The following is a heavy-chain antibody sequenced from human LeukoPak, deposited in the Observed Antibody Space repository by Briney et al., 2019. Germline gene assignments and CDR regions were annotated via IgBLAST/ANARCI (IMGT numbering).Heavy chain of an antibody. CDR1: GFTFSSYE. J-gene: IGHJ6*04. Sequence: GGSLRLSCAASGFTFSSYEMNWVRGAPGQGLEWGSYISSSGSTIYYADSVKGRFTISRDNAKNSLYLQMNSLRAEDTAVYYCAELGITMIGGVWGKGTTVTISS. D-gene: IGHD3-10*02. CDR3: AELGITMIGGV. CDR2: ISSSGSTI. V-gene: IGHV3-48*03.